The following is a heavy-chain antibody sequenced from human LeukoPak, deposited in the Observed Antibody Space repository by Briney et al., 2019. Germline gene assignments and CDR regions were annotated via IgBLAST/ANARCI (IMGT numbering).Heavy chain of an antibody. Sequence: GRSLRLSCAASGFTFSSYAIHWVRQAPGKGLEWVAVISYDGSNKYYGDSVKGRFTISRDNSKNTLYLQMDSLRDDDTAMYFCTRDLAAVPGPRMDVWGQGTTVTVSS. CDR1: GFTFSSYA. D-gene: IGHD6-19*01. CDR3: TRDLAAVPGPRMDV. V-gene: IGHV3-30-3*01. J-gene: IGHJ6*02. CDR2: ISYDGSNK.